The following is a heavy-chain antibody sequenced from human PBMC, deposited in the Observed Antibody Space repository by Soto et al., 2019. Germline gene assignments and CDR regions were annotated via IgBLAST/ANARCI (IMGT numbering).Heavy chain of an antibody. Sequence: SETLSLTCTVSGGSISSSSYYWGWIRQPPGKGLEWIGSFYYSGSTYYNPSLKSRVTISVDTSKNQFSLKLSSVTAADTALYYCARGRAEDYDILSSYYTYYFDHWGQGTLVTVSS. CDR1: GGSISSSSYY. D-gene: IGHD3-9*01. J-gene: IGHJ4*02. CDR2: FYYSGST. V-gene: IGHV4-39*01. CDR3: ARGRAEDYDILSSYYTYYFDH.